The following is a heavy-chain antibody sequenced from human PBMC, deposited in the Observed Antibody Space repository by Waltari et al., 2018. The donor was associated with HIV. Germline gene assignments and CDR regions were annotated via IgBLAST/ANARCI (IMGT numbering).Heavy chain of an antibody. J-gene: IGHJ4*02. Sequence: QVQLQESGPGLVKPSQTLSLTCTVPGGSISSGSFYWNWIRQPAGKGLEWIGRIYTSGSTKYNPSLKSRVTISVDTSKNQFSLKLNSVTAADTAVYYCARAEGGNSGVHFDYWGQGTLVTVSS. CDR2: IYTSGST. D-gene: IGHD2-21*02. CDR3: ARAEGGNSGVHFDY. V-gene: IGHV4-61*02. CDR1: GGSISSGSFY.